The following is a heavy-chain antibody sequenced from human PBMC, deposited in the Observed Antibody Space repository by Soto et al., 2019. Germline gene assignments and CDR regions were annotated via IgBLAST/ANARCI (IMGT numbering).Heavy chain of an antibody. J-gene: IGHJ6*03. V-gene: IGHV4-31*03. CDR3: ARDITSTTYYYMDV. CDR1: GGSISSGGYY. D-gene: IGHD2-2*01. Sequence: SETLSLTCTVSGGSISSGGYYWSWIRQHPGKGLEWIGYIYYSGSTYYNPSLKSRVTISVDTSKNQFSLKLSSVTAADTAVYYCARDITSTTYYYMDVWGKGTTVTVSS. CDR2: IYYSGST.